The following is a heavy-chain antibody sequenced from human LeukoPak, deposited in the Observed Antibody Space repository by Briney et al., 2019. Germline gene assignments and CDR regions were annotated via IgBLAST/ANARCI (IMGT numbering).Heavy chain of an antibody. CDR2: SGSGGST. J-gene: IGHJ4*02. D-gene: IGHD3-3*01. V-gene: IGHV3-23*01. Sequence: GGSLRLSCAASGFTFSSYAMSWVRQAPRKGLEWVSGSGSGGSTHYADSVKGRFTISRDNSKNTLYLQMNSLRAEDTAVYYCAKDFWSGYYPDYWGQGTLVTVSS. CDR1: GFTFSSYA. CDR3: AKDFWSGYYPDY.